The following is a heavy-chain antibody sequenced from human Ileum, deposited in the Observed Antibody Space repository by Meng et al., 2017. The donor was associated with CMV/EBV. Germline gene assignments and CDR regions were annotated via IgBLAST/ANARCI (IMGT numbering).Heavy chain of an antibody. D-gene: IGHD7-27*01. V-gene: IGHV4-59*01. CDR1: DGSISPYC. Sequence: VQLQESGPRLVRPSETLSLTCTVSDGSISPYCWNWLRQSPVMRLEWVGFLCHDGHTHSNPSLKRRLVMSIDTSKRQISLRLMSVTAADTAIYYCARWGNAVRGFDYWGRGVLVTVSS. J-gene: IGHJ4*01. CDR3: ARWGNAVRGFDY. CDR2: LCHDGHT.